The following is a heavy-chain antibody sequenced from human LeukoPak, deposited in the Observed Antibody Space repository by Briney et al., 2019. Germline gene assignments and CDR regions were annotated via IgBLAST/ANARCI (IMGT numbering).Heavy chain of an antibody. D-gene: IGHD3-10*01. CDR3: GKRELWHGSGEDA. V-gene: IGHV3-23*01. J-gene: IGHJ6*01. Sequence: GGSLRLSCAASGFTFNNYAMSWFRQTPGRGLEWVSAISGSGDRTDYAESVKGRFSISRDNSKNTLYLQMHSLRAEDTAVYYCGKRELWHGSGEDAWGQGTTVTVSS. CDR1: GFTFNNYA. CDR2: ISGSGDRT.